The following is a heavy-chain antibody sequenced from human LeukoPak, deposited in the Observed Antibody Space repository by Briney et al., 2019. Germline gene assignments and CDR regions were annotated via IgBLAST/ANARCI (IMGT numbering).Heavy chain of an antibody. D-gene: IGHD1-26*01. J-gene: IGHJ4*02. CDR3: AKNSGSYLGDDY. Sequence: GASVKVSCKASGGTFINYAITWVRQAPGQGLEWMGWISAYNGNTNYAQKLQGRVTMTTDTSTSTAYMELRSLRSDDTAVYYCAKNSGSYLGDDYWGQGTLVTVSS. V-gene: IGHV1-18*01. CDR2: ISAYNGNT. CDR1: GGTFINYA.